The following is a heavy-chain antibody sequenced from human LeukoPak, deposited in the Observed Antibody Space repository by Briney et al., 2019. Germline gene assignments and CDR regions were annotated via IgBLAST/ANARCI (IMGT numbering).Heavy chain of an antibody. J-gene: IGHJ1*01. CDR3: ATDPYSSGWLYFQH. CDR1: GYTLTELS. Sequence: GASVKVSCKVSGYTLTELSMHWVRQAPGKGLEWMGGFDPEDDETIYAQKFQGRVTMTEDTSTDTAYMELSSLRSEDTAVYYCATDPYSSGWLYFQHWGQGTLVTVSS. CDR2: FDPEDDET. V-gene: IGHV1-24*01. D-gene: IGHD6-19*01.